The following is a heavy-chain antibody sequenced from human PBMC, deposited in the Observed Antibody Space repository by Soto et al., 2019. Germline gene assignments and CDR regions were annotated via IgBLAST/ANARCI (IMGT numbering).Heavy chain of an antibody. V-gene: IGHV3-20*04. J-gene: IGHJ4*02. D-gene: IGHD5-18*01. CDR3: ARAYEKYSYGYGDY. Sequence: GGSLRLSCAASGFTFSSAWINWVRQAPGKGLEWVSGINWNGGSTGYADSVKGRFTISRDNAKNSLYLQMNSLRAEDTALYYCARAYEKYSYGYGDYWGQGTLVTVSS. CDR2: INWNGGST. CDR1: GFTFSSAW.